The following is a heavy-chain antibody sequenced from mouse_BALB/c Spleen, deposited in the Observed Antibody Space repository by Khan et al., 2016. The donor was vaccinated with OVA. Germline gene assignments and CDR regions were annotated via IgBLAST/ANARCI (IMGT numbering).Heavy chain of an antibody. D-gene: IGHD1-1*01. J-gene: IGHJ4*01. CDR1: GYTFTSYW. V-gene: IGHV1S41*01. CDR3: TRFNSDGNSLYAMDY. CDR2: VSPGSGSP. Sequence: DLVKPGASVKLSCKASGYTFTSYWINWIKQRPGQGLEWIGRVSPGSGSPSYNEMFKGKATVTVDKSASTAYIQLNSLSSEDSAVSLCTRFNSDGNSLYAMDYWGQGTSVTVSS.